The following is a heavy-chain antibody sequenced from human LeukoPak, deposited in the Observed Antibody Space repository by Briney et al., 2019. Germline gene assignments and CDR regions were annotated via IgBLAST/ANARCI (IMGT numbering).Heavy chain of an antibody. V-gene: IGHV3-20*01. CDR1: GFTVSSNY. D-gene: IGHD6-19*01. CDR3: ARLISTDGSGWYIYYFDY. Sequence: GGSLRLSCAASGFTVSSNYMSWVRQAPGKGLEWVSGINWNGGSTGYADSVKGRFTISRDNAKSSLYLQMNSLRAEDTALYHCARLISTDGSGWYIYYFDYWGQGTLVTVSS. J-gene: IGHJ4*02. CDR2: INWNGGST.